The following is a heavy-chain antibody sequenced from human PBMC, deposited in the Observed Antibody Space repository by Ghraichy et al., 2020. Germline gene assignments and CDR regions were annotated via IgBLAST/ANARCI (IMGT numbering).Heavy chain of an antibody. CDR1: GDSVSGNSVA. CDR3: ARSHYRDYSFVFDS. V-gene: IGHV6-1*01. Sequence: SQTLSLTCAISGDSVSGNSVAWSWIRQSPSRGLEWLGRTYYRSKWYSDYTISVKSRITINPDTSKNQFSLQLKSVTPEDTAVYYCARSHYRDYSFVFDSWGQGTLVTVSS. CDR2: TYYRSKWYS. D-gene: IGHD4-17*01. J-gene: IGHJ4*02.